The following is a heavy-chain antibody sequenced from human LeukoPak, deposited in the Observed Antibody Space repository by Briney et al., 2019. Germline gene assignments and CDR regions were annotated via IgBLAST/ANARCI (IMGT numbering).Heavy chain of an antibody. CDR1: GFTFSSYA. V-gene: IGHV3-23*01. D-gene: IGHD5-18*01. CDR2: ISGSGGST. CDR3: AKDLLRNTAMVTGYYYYYYMDV. J-gene: IGHJ6*03. Sequence: GGSLRLSCAASGFTFSSYAMSWVRQAPGTGLEWVSAISGSGGSTYYADSVKGRFTISRDNSKNTLYLQMNSLRAEDTAVYYCAKDLLRNTAMVTGYYYYYYMDVWGKGTTVTVSS.